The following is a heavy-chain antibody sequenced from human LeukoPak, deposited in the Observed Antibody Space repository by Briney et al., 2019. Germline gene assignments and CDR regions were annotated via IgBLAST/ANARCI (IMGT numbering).Heavy chain of an antibody. CDR2: ISAYNGNT. V-gene: IGHV1-18*01. D-gene: IGHD3-22*01. Sequence: ASVKVSCKASGYAFTSYGISWVRQAPGQGLEWMGWISAYNGNTNYAQKLQGRVTMTTDTSTSTAYMELRGLRSDDTAVYYCARGTHYYDSSGYYLDAFDIWGQGTMVTVSS. CDR3: ARGTHYYDSSGYYLDAFDI. CDR1: GYAFTSYG. J-gene: IGHJ3*02.